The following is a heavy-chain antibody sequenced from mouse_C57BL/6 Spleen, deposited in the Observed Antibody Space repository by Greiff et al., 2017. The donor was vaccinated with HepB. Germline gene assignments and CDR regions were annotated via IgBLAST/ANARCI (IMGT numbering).Heavy chain of an antibody. CDR3: ASRSGNPREYFDA. J-gene: IGHJ1*03. V-gene: IGHV1-80*01. Sequence: VQLQQSGAELVKPGASVKISCKASGYAFSSYWMNWVKQRPGKGLEWIGQIYPGDGDTNYNGKFKGKATLTADTSSSTAYMQLSSLTSEDSAVYFCASRSGNPREYFDAWGTGTTVTVSS. CDR1: GYAFSSYW. D-gene: IGHD1-1*01. CDR2: IYPGDGDT.